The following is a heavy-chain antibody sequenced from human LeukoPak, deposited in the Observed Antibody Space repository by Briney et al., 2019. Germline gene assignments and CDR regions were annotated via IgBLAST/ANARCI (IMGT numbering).Heavy chain of an antibody. J-gene: IGHJ6*02. CDR2: IYYSGST. CDR1: GGSISSSSYY. Sequence: PSETLSLTCTVSGGSISSSSYYWGWIRQPPGKGLEWIGSIYYSGSTYYNPSLKSRVTISVDTSKNQFSLKLSSVTAADTAVYYCARDSNRGYYYGSGSYYTGTVVLYYYGMDVWGQGTTVTVSS. CDR3: ARDSNRGYYYGSGSYYTGTVVLYYYGMDV. V-gene: IGHV4-39*07. D-gene: IGHD3-10*01.